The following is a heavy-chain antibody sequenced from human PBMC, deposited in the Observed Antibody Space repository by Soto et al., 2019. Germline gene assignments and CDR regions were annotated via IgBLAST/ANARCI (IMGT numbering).Heavy chain of an antibody. CDR3: ARDLEYCSSTSCYHKHYYYYYGMDV. V-gene: IGHV3-30-3*01. CDR1: GFTFSSYA. CDR2: ISYDGSNK. J-gene: IGHJ6*02. Sequence: GGSLRLSCAASGFTFSSYAMHWVRQAPGNGLEWVEVISYDGSNKYYADSVKGRFTISSDNSKNTLYLQMDSLRAEDTAVYYCARDLEYCSSTSCYHKHYYYYYGMDVCGQGTTVTVSS. D-gene: IGHD2-2*01.